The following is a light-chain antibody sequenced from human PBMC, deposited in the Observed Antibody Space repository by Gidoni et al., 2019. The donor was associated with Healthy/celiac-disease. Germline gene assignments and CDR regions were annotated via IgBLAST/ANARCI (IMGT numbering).Light chain of an antibody. CDR3: QQYDNRRAS. CDR2: DAS. Sequence: DIQMTQSPSSLSASVGDRVTITCQASQDISNYLNWYQQKPGKAPKLLIYDASNLETGGPSRFSGSGSGTDFTFTISSLQPEDIATYYCQQYDNRRASFGQGTKLEIK. J-gene: IGKJ2*03. V-gene: IGKV1-33*01. CDR1: QDISNY.